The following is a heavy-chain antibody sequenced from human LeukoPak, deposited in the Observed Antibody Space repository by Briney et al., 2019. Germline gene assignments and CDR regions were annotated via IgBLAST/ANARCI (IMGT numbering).Heavy chain of an antibody. Sequence: SETLSLTCTVSGGSISSSSYYWGWIRQPPGKGLEWTGSISYSGSPYYSPSLKSRVTISLDTSKNQCSLRLTSVTAADTAVFYCARRNLGLAAFDIWGQGTMVSVSS. J-gene: IGHJ3*02. CDR3: ARRNLGLAAFDI. D-gene: IGHD3-16*01. CDR2: ISYSGSP. V-gene: IGHV4-39*01. CDR1: GGSISSSSYY.